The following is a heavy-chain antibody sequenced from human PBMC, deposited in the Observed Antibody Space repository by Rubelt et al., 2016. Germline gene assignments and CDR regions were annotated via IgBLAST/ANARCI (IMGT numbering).Heavy chain of an antibody. CDR1: GFSFGTYS. D-gene: IGHD4-17*01. V-gene: IGHV3-64D*06. CDR2: ISSNGGST. J-gene: IGHJ6*02. Sequence: GSLRLSCAASGFSFGTYSMIWIRQAPGKGLEYVSAISSNGGSTYYADSVKGRFTISRDNSKNTLYLQMSSLRAEDTAVYYCARAGYGDYRDYYYYGMDVWGQGTTVTVSS. CDR3: ARAGYGDYRDYYYYGMDV.